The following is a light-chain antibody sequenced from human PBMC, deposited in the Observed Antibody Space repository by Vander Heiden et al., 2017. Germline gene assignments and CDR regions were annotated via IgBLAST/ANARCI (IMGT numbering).Light chain of an antibody. J-gene: IGKJ1*01. Sequence: DIQMTQSPSSLSASVGDRVTITCRASQSISSYLNWYQQKPGKAPKLLIYAASSLQSGVPSRFSGSGSGTDFTLTISRLQPEDFATYYCQQSDSTLWTFGQATKVXIK. V-gene: IGKV1-39*01. CDR3: QQSDSTLWT. CDR1: QSISSY. CDR2: AAS.